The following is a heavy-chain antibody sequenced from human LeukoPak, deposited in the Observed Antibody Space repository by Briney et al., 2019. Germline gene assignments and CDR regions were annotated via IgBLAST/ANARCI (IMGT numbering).Heavy chain of an antibody. V-gene: IGHV3-30-3*01. CDR3: ARDGSSSWYGPFDY. J-gene: IGHJ4*02. Sequence: GGSLRLSCAASGFTFSSYAMHWVRKAPGKGLEWVAVISYDGSNKYYADSVKGRFTVSRDNSKNTLYLQMNSLRAEDTAVYYCARDGSSSWYGPFDYWGQGTLVTVSS. CDR2: ISYDGSNK. D-gene: IGHD6-13*01. CDR1: GFTFSSYA.